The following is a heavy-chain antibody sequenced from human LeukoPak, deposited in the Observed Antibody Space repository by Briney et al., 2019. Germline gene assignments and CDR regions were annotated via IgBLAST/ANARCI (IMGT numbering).Heavy chain of an antibody. CDR1: GDSISSSY. Sequence: SETLSLTCTVSGDSISSSYWSWIRQPPGKGLEWVGSIYYSGSTNYNPSLKSRVTISVDTSKNQFSLKLSSVTAADTAVYYCARIGSSSQCYFDYWGQGTLVTVSS. J-gene: IGHJ4*02. D-gene: IGHD6-13*01. V-gene: IGHV4-59*12. CDR3: ARIGSSSQCYFDY. CDR2: IYYSGST.